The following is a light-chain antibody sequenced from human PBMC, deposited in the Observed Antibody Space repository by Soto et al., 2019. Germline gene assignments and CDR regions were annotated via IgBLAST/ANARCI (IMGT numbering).Light chain of an antibody. CDR3: SSYTSGTTLYV. CDR1: SSDVGGYNY. V-gene: IGLV2-14*01. J-gene: IGLJ1*01. CDR2: ASS. Sequence: QSVLTRPASVSGSPGQSITISCTGTSSDVGGYNYVSWYQHHAGKAPRLMIYASSNRPSGVSHRFSGSRSGNTASLTISGLQAEDEADYYCSSYTSGTTLYVFGTGTKVTVL.